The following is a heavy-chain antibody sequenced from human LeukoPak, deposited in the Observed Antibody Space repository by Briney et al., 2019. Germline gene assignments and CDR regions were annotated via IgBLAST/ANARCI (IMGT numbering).Heavy chain of an antibody. V-gene: IGHV3-30*03. CDR2: ISYDGTNK. Sequence: GESLTLSCAASGFTFSYFVIHWVRQAPGKGLEWLAVISYDGTNKYYADFVKGRFTISRDHSQSTVDLQMNTLGGADTAVYYCVRSPTYYNMDVWGKGTTVTVSS. CDR1: GFTFSYFV. CDR3: VRSPTYYNMDV. J-gene: IGHJ6*03.